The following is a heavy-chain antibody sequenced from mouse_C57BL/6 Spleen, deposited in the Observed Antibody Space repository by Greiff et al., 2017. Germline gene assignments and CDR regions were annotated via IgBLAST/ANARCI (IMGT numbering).Heavy chain of an antibody. Sequence: VQLQQPGAELVKPGASVKLSCKASGYTFTSYWMHWVKRRPGQGLEWIGMIHPNSGSTNYNEKFKSTATLTVDKSSSTAYMQLSSLTSEDSAVYYCARNGAVVATDWYFDVWGTGTTVTVSS. CDR2: IHPNSGST. D-gene: IGHD1-1*01. V-gene: IGHV1-64*01. CDR1: GYTFTSYW. J-gene: IGHJ1*03. CDR3: ARNGAVVATDWYFDV.